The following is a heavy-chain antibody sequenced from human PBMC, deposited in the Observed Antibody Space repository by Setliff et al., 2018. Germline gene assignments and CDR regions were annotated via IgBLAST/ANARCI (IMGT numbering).Heavy chain of an antibody. CDR3: ARRGYGGYIYGSFDS. V-gene: IGHV5-51*01. D-gene: IGHD5-18*01. CDR2: IYPADSDT. Sequence: GESLKISCEASGYSFPSYWIAWVRPTPGRGLEWMGIIYPADSDTTYSPSFQGQVTISFDKSLSTAYLQWSSLKASDSGKYYCARRGYGGYIYGSFDSWGQGTLVTVSS. J-gene: IGHJ5*01. CDR1: GYSFPSYW.